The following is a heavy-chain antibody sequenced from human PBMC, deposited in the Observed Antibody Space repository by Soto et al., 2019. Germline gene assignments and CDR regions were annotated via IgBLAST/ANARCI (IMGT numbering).Heavy chain of an antibody. Sequence: PSETLSLTCAVSGGSISSGGYSWSWIRQPPGKGLEWIGYIYHSGSTYYNPSLKSRVTISVDRSKNQFSLKLSSVTAADTAVYYCSRSPLGPHCFDPWGQGTLVTVSS. D-gene: IGHD7-27*01. CDR2: IYHSGST. V-gene: IGHV4-30-2*01. CDR3: SRSPLGPHCFDP. CDR1: GGSISSGGYS. J-gene: IGHJ5*02.